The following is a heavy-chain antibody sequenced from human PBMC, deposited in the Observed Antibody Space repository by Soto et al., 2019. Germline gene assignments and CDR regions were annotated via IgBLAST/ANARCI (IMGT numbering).Heavy chain of an antibody. CDR2: MNPNSGNT. Sequence: QVQLVQSGAEVKKPGASVKVSCKASGYTFTSYDINWVRQATGQGLEWMGWMNPNSGNTGYAQKFQGRVTRTRNTSISTAYMELSSLRAEDTAVYYCARGPMVYAIAREFYDYYYGMDVWGQGTTVTVSS. J-gene: IGHJ6*02. CDR1: GYTFTSYD. D-gene: IGHD2-8*01. CDR3: ARGPMVYAIAREFYDYYYGMDV. V-gene: IGHV1-8*01.